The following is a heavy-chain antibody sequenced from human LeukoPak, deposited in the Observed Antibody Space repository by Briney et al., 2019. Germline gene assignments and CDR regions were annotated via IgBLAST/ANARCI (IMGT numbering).Heavy chain of an antibody. CDR3: AEDTAIGGGLDY. J-gene: IGHJ4*02. Sequence: GASVKVSCKASGYIFTGYYMHWVRQAPGQGLEWMGRINPNSGGTNYAQKFQGRVTMTRDTSISTAYMELSRLRSDDTAVYYCAEDTAIGGGLDYWGQGTLVTVSS. V-gene: IGHV1-2*06. D-gene: IGHD5-18*01. CDR2: INPNSGGT. CDR1: GYIFTGYY.